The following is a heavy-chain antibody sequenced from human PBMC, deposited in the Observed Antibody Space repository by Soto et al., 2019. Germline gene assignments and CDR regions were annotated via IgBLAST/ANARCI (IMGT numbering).Heavy chain of an antibody. CDR1: GYTFTSYD. Sequence: GASVKVSCKASGYTFTSYDINWVRQATGQGLEWMGWMNPNCGNTGYAQKFQGRVTMTRNTSISTAYMELSSLRSEDTAVYYCARGPNRIAARPRWGRLYYFDSWGQGTLVTVSS. D-gene: IGHD6-6*01. CDR2: MNPNCGNT. J-gene: IGHJ4*02. CDR3: ARGPNRIAARPRWGRLYYFDS. V-gene: IGHV1-8*01.